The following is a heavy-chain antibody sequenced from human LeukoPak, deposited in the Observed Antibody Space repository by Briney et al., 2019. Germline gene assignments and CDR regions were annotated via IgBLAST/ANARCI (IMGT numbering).Heavy chain of an antibody. CDR2: ISGYNVNT. V-gene: IGHV1-18*01. CDR1: GYTFTSYG. J-gene: IGHJ4*02. CDR3: ARVVVGESVVPAAGYFDY. Sequence: ASVKVSCKASGYTFTSYGISWVRQAPGQGLEWLGWISGYNVNTNYAQNLQGRVTMTTDTSTRTAYMELRSLRSDDTAVYYCARVVVGESVVPAAGYFDYWGQGTLVTVSS. D-gene: IGHD2-2*01.